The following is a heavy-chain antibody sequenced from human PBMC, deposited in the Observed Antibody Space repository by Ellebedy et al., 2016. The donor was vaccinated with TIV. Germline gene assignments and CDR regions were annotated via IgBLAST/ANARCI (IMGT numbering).Heavy chain of an antibody. J-gene: IGHJ4*02. V-gene: IGHV4-34*01. CDR2: INHSGST. Sequence: SETLSLXCAVYGGSFSGYYWSWIRQPPGKGLEWIGEINHSGSTNYNPSLKSRVTISVDTSKNQFSLKLSSVTAADTAVYYCARVGYSSSSGSFDYWGQGTLVTVSS. CDR3: ARVGYSSSSGSFDY. CDR1: GGSFSGYY. D-gene: IGHD6-6*01.